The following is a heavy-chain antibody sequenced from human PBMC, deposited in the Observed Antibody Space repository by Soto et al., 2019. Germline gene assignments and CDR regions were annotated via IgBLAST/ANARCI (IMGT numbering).Heavy chain of an antibody. CDR3: ARERGGSYYGMDV. CDR1: GGTFSTHA. J-gene: IGHJ6*02. D-gene: IGHD5-12*01. V-gene: IGHV1-46*01. CDR2: INPSGGST. Sequence: GASVKVSCKASGGTFSTHAIIWVRQAPGQGLEWMGIINPSGGSTSYAQKFQGRVTMTRDTSTSTVYMELSSLRSEDTAAYYCARERGGSYYGMDVWGQGTTVTVSS.